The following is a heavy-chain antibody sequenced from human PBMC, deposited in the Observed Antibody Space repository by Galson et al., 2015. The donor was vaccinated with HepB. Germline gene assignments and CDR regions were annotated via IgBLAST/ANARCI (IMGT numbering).Heavy chain of an antibody. CDR2: IKQDGSEK. CDR3: ARDQRGSGCYPDY. CDR1: GFTFSTYW. V-gene: IGHV3-7*01. Sequence: SLRLSCAPSGFTFSTYWMGWVRQAPGKGLEWVANIKQDGSEKYYVDSVKGRFTISRDNAKNSLYLQMNSLRVEDTAVYYCARDQRGSGCYPDYWGQGTLVTVSS. D-gene: IGHD6-19*01. J-gene: IGHJ4*02.